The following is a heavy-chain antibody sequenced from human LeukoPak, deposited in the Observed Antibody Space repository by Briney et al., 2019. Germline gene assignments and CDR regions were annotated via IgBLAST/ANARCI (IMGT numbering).Heavy chain of an antibody. Sequence: GGSLRLSCAASGNYWMHWVRQVPGKGLVWVSHINSDGSWTSYADSVKGRFTISKDNAKNTVYLQMNSLRAEDTAVYYCVSFYETYWGRGTLVTVSS. V-gene: IGHV3-74*01. CDR3: VSFYETY. D-gene: IGHD2/OR15-2a*01. CDR2: INSDGSWT. J-gene: IGHJ4*02. CDR1: GNYW.